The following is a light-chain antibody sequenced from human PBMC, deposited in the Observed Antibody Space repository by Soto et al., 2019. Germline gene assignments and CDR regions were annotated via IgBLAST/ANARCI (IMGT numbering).Light chain of an antibody. J-gene: IGLJ1*01. Sequence: QSVLTQPRSVSGSPGQSVTISCTGTSSNVGDYKYVAWYQQHPGKAPKLMIYDVSKRPSGVPARFSGSKSGNTASLTISGLQADDEADYFCSSYAGNYLWAFGPGTKLTVL. CDR1: SSNVGDYKY. CDR2: DVS. CDR3: SSYAGNYLWA. V-gene: IGLV2-11*01.